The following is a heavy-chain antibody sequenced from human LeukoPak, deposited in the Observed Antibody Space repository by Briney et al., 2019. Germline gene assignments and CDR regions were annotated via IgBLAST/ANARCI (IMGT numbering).Heavy chain of an antibody. J-gene: IGHJ4*02. D-gene: IGHD3-10*01. CDR3: ARRSYGSGAYYFDY. CDR1: GGSISSSSYY. V-gene: IGHV4-39*01. CDR2: IYYSGST. Sequence: PSETLSLTCTVSGGSISSSSYYWGWIRQPPGKGLEWIGSIYYSGSTYYNPSLKSRVTISVDTSKNQFSLKLSSVTAADTAVCYCARRSYGSGAYYFDYWGQGTLVTVSS.